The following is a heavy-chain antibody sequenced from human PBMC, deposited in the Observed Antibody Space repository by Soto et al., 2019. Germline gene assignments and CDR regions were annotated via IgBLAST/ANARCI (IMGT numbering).Heavy chain of an antibody. V-gene: IGHV1-46*01. J-gene: IGHJ6*02. CDR1: GYTFTSYY. Sequence: ASVKVSCKASGYTFTSYYMHWVRQAPGQGLEWMGIINPSGGSTSYAQKFQGRVTMTRDTSTSTVYMELSSLRSEDTAVYYCARDRGRNTGYYYYGMDVWGQGTTVTVYS. CDR3: ARDRGRNTGYYYYGMDV. CDR2: INPSGGST. D-gene: IGHD2-15*01.